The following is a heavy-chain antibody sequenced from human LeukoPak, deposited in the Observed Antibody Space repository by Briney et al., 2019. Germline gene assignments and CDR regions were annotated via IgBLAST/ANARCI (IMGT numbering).Heavy chain of an antibody. CDR1: GYTFTGYY. Sequence: GASVKVSCKASGYTFTGYYMHWVRQAPGQGLEWMGWINPNSGGTNYAQKLQGRVTMTTDTSTSTAYMELRSLRSDDTAVYYCARHGRGYDFPTDYWGQGTLVTVSS. CDR2: INPNSGGT. D-gene: IGHD5-12*01. V-gene: IGHV1-2*02. J-gene: IGHJ4*02. CDR3: ARHGRGYDFPTDY.